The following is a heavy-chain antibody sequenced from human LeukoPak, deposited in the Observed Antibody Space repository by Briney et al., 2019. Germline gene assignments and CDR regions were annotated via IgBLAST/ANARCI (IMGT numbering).Heavy chain of an antibody. V-gene: IGHV3-7*01. J-gene: IGHJ6*02. CDR1: GFTFSGYW. CDR3: ASQSYFYGMNV. Sequence: GGSLRLSCAASGFTFSGYWMSWVRQAPGKGLEWVANIKQDGSEKYYVDSVKGRFTISRDNAKNSLYLQMNSLRVEDTAVYYCASQSYFYGMNVWGQGTTVTVSS. CDR2: IKQDGSEK.